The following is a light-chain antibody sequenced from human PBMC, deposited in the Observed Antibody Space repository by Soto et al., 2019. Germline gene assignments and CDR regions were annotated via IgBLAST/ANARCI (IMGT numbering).Light chain of an antibody. Sequence: EILMTQSPVTLSVSPGERATLSCRASQSVSGNLAWYQQKPGQAPRLLIYGVSARATGIPARFSGSGFGTEFTLTISSLQSEDFALYYCQQYNFWPETFGQGTKV. CDR2: GVS. CDR3: QQYNFWPET. J-gene: IGKJ1*01. CDR1: QSVSGN. V-gene: IGKV3-15*01.